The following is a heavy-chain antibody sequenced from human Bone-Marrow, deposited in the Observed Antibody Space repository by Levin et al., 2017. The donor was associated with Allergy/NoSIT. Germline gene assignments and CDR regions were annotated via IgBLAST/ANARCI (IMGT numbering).Heavy chain of an antibody. CDR2: IIPILGIA. V-gene: IGHV1-69*04. CDR3: ARVGWEGSYGTQYYFDY. CDR1: GGTFSSYP. J-gene: IGHJ4*02. D-gene: IGHD5-18*01. Sequence: ASVKVSCKASGGTFSSYPISWVRQAPGQGLEWMGRIIPILGIANYAQKFQGRVTITADKSTSTAYMELSSLRSEDTAVYYCARVGWEGSYGTQYYFDYWGQGTLVTVSS.